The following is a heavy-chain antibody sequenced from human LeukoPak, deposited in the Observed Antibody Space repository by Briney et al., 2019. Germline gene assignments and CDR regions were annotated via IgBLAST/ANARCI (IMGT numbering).Heavy chain of an antibody. Sequence: GGSLRLSCAASGFTFSSYGMSWVRQAPGKGLEWVAFIRNDGSIRYYADSLKGRFTISRDNSKNTLYLQMSSLRVDDTAVYYCAKGRAGMVRGVCDYWGQGTLVTVSS. J-gene: IGHJ4*02. CDR2: IRNDGSIR. CDR3: AKGRAGMVRGVCDY. D-gene: IGHD3-10*01. CDR1: GFTFSSYG. V-gene: IGHV3-30*02.